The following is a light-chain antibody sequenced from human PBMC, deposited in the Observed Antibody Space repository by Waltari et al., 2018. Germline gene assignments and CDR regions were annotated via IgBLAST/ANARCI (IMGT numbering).Light chain of an antibody. CDR3: QSADSSGTWV. Sequence: SYELTQPPSVSVSPGQTATITCSGDALPKQFAHWYHQKPGQAPVVVIYKDTERPSGIPERFSGSSSGTTVTLTINGVQAEDEADYYCQSADSSGTWVFGGGTKPTVL. CDR2: KDT. J-gene: IGLJ3*02. CDR1: ALPKQF. V-gene: IGLV3-25*03.